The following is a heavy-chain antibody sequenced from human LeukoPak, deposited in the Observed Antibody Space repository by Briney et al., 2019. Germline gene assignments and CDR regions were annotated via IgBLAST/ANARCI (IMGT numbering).Heavy chain of an antibody. CDR3: ARDPWGASYYYYGMDV. Sequence: PGRSLRLSCAASGFTFSSYAMNWVRQAPGKGLEWVAVISYDGSNKYYADSVKGRFTISRDNSKNTLYLQMNSLRAEDTAVYYCARDPWGASYYYYGMDVWGQGTTVTVSS. V-gene: IGHV3-30-3*01. D-gene: IGHD7-27*01. CDR2: ISYDGSNK. CDR1: GFTFSSYA. J-gene: IGHJ6*02.